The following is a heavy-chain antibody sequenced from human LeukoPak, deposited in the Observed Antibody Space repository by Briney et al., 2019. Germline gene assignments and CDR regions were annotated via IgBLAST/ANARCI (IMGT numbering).Heavy chain of an antibody. Sequence: GGSLRLSCAASGLTVTINHMTWVRQAPGKGLEWVSLIYSGGSTYYADSVKGRFTISRDSSKNSLFLQMNSLRAEDTAVYYCAKSYYVSGTYYNVFDYWGQGTLVTVSS. V-gene: IGHV3-66*01. CDR3: AKSYYVSGTYYNVFDY. CDR2: IYSGGST. CDR1: GLTVTINH. D-gene: IGHD3-10*01. J-gene: IGHJ4*02.